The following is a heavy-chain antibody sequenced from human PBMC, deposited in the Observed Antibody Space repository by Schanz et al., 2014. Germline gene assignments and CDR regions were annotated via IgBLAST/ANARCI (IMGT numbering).Heavy chain of an antibody. D-gene: IGHD6-25*01. CDR1: GITLSGYG. Sequence: QVQLVESGGGVVQPGRSLRLSCAASGITLSGYGLHWVRQAPGKGLEWVGFISFDGRNTGYAHSVKGRFTISRDNSKNTVNLQMNSLRAKDTAVYYCAKEKEEMAADGSVFDYWGQGTLVTVSS. J-gene: IGHJ4*02. CDR3: AKEKEEMAADGSVFDY. V-gene: IGHV3-30*18. CDR2: ISFDGRNT.